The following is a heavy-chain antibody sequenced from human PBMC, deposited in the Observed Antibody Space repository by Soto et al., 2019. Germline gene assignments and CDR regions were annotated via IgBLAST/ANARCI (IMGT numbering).Heavy chain of an antibody. J-gene: IGHJ4*02. CDR2: IYYSGST. CDR3: ASRYDSSGYDTT. D-gene: IGHD3-22*01. Sequence: PSETLSLTCTVSGGSINSGAFYWTWIRQHPGKGLEWIGYIYYSGSTYYNPSLKSRVTISVDTSKNQFSLELSSVTAADTAVYYCASRYDSSGYDTTWGQGTLVTVSS. CDR1: GGSINSGAFY. V-gene: IGHV4-31*03.